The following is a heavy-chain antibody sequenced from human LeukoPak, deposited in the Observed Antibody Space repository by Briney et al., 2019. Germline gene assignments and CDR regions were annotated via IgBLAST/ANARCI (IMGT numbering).Heavy chain of an antibody. Sequence: SETLSLTCTVSGGSISNYYWGWIRQPPGKGLEWIGSGYYTGSTYYNPSLKSRVTISVDTSNNQFSLKLSSVTAADTAMYYCARHKDDYDDYVWNYWGQGTLVTVSS. D-gene: IGHD4-17*01. J-gene: IGHJ4*02. V-gene: IGHV4-39*01. CDR3: ARHKDDYDDYVWNY. CDR1: GGSISNYY. CDR2: GYYTGST.